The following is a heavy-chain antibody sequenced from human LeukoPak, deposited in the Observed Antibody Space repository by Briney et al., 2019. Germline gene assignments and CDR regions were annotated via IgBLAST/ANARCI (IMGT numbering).Heavy chain of an antibody. J-gene: IGHJ4*02. CDR3: AKDSGIAVADSLDY. Sequence: GRSLRLSCAASGFTFDDYAMHWVRQAPGKGLEWVSGISWNSGSIGYADSVKGRFTISRDNAKNSLYLQMNSLRAEDTALYHCAKDSGIAVADSLDYWGQGTLVTVSS. D-gene: IGHD6-19*01. V-gene: IGHV3-9*01. CDR1: GFTFDDYA. CDR2: ISWNSGSI.